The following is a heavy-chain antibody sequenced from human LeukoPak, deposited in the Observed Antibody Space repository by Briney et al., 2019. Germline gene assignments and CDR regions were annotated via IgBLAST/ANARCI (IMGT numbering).Heavy chain of an antibody. CDR2: INHSGST. CDR1: GGSFSGYY. V-gene: IGHV4-34*01. Sequence: SETLSLTCAVCGGSFSGYYWSWVRQPPGKGVEWIGEINHSGSTNYNPPLKSRVPISVDTSKNQFSLKLSSVTAADTAVYYCARGKARYYYYYMDVWGKGTTVTVSS. J-gene: IGHJ6*03. CDR3: ARGKARYYYYYMDV.